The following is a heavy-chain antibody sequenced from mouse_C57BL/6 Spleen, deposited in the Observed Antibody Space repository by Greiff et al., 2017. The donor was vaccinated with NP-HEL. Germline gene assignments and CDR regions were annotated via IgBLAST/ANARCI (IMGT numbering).Heavy chain of an antibody. D-gene: IGHD1-1*01. Sequence: EVKLMESGEGLVKPGGSLKLSCAASGFTFSSYAMSWVRQTPEKRLEWVAYISSGGDYIYYAETVKGRFTISRDNARNTLYLQMSSLKSEDTAMYYCTRGPSSYYGSSYGYFDVWGTGTTVTVSS. CDR1: GFTFSSYA. J-gene: IGHJ1*03. CDR3: TRGPSSYYGSSYGYFDV. V-gene: IGHV5-9-1*02. CDR2: ISSGGDYI.